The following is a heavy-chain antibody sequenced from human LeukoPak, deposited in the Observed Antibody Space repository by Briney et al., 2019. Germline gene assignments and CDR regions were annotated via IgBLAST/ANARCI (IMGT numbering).Heavy chain of an antibody. CDR1: GYTVSSNY. Sequence: GGSLRLSCAASGYTVSSNYMSWVRQAPGKGLEWVSVIYSGGSTYYADSVKGRFTISRDNSKNTVYLQMNSLRVEDTAVYYCARVGSPTYGDYDYWGQGTLVTVSS. V-gene: IGHV3-53*01. CDR2: IYSGGST. CDR3: ARVGSPTYGDYDY. D-gene: IGHD4-17*01. J-gene: IGHJ4*02.